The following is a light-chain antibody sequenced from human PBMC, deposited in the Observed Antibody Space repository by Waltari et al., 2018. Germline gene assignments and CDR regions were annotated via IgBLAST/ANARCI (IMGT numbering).Light chain of an antibody. J-gene: IGLJ6*01. CDR3: CSYRSLSTFDV. Sequence: QAALTQPPSVSKSLGQSVTIACTGTSRDVGGYNDVSWYQQHPDTAPRLLIYDVSKRPSGVSDRFSGSKSGNTASLTISGLQAEDEADYYCCSYRSLSTFDVFGSGTKLTVL. CDR1: SRDVGGYND. V-gene: IGLV2-18*02. CDR2: DVS.